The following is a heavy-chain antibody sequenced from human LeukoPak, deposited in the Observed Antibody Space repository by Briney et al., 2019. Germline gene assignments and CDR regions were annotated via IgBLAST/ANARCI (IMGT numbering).Heavy chain of an antibody. V-gene: IGHV1-24*01. J-gene: IGHJ4*02. D-gene: IGHD5-24*01. CDR1: GYTLSELS. CDR2: FDLEDGET. CDR3: AAGEVGQLFDY. Sequence: ASVEVSCKVSGYTLSELSMHWVRQAPGKGLEWMGGFDLEDGETINVQKFQGRVTKTEDTSTDTAYMELSSLRSDDTAVYFCAAGEVGQLFDYWGQGTLVTVSS.